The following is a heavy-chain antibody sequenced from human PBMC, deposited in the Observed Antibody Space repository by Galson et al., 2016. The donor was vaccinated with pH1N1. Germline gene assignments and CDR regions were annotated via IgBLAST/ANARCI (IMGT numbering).Heavy chain of an antibody. CDR2: IRSSRRDT. D-gene: IGHD6-19*01. V-gene: IGHV3-11*06. J-gene: IGHJ4*02. CDR1: GFSFSDYY. Sequence: SLRLSCAASGFSFSDYYMSWVRQAPGKGLEWVSYIRSSRRDTNYADSVKGRFSISRDNAKNLLFLQMNSLRVEDTAVYYCARGGVSVAAVFDLWGQGALVTVSP. CDR3: ARGGVSVAAVFDL.